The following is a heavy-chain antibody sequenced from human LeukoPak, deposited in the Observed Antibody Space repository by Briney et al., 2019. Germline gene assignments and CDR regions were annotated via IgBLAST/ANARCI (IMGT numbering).Heavy chain of an antibody. CDR2: ISSNGGST. V-gene: IGHV3-64*01. CDR1: GFTFSSYA. D-gene: IGHD3-16*02. Sequence: GGSLRLSCAASGFTFSSYAMHWVRQATGKGLEYVSAISSNGGSTYYANSVKGRFTISRDNSKNTLYLQMGSLRAEDMDMYYCARGFKFGDYVWGSYRYTVATYFDYWGQGTLVTVSS. CDR3: ARGFKFGDYVWGSYRYTVATYFDY. J-gene: IGHJ4*02.